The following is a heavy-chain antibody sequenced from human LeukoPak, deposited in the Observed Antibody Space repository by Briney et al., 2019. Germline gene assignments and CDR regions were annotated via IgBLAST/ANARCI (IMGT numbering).Heavy chain of an antibody. CDR2: INWNGGST. V-gene: IGHV3-20*03. Sequence: GGSLRLSSAASGFTFDDYGMSWVRQAPGKGLEWVAGINWNGGSTGYADSVKGRFTISRDNAKNSLYLQMNSLRAEDTALYYCARGRYDSSGSTLFDIWGQGTMVTVSS. CDR1: GFTFDDYG. D-gene: IGHD3-22*01. CDR3: ARGRYDSSGSTLFDI. J-gene: IGHJ3*02.